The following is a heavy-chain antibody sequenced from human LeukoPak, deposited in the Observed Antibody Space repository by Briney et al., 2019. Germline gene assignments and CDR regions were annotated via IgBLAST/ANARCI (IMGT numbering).Heavy chain of an antibody. J-gene: IGHJ3*02. V-gene: IGHV4-59*08. Sequence: SETLSLTCTVSGGSISSYYWSWIRQPPGKGLEWIGYIYYSGSTNYNPSLKSRVTISVDTSKNQFSLKLSSVTAADTAVYYCARHIKVGADAFDIWGQGTMVTASS. CDR2: IYYSGST. CDR3: ARHIKVGADAFDI. D-gene: IGHD1-26*01. CDR1: GGSISSYY.